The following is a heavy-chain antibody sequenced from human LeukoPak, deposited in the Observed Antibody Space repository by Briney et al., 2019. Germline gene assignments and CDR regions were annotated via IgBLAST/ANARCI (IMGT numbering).Heavy chain of an antibody. V-gene: IGHV3-23*01. CDR1: GFTFSSYA. Sequence: GGSLRLSCAASGFTFSSYAMSWVRQAPGKGLEWVSVISESAGSTSYADSVKGRFTISRGNSKNTLYLQMRSMRAEDTAVYYCARVVYGDYYSGFDYWGQGTLVTVSS. CDR3: ARVVYGDYYSGFDY. CDR2: ISESAGST. D-gene: IGHD4-17*01. J-gene: IGHJ4*02.